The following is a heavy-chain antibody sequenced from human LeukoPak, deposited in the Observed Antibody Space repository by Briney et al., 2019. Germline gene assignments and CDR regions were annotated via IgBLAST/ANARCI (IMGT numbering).Heavy chain of an antibody. CDR2: INHSGST. CDR1: GGSFSGYY. Sequence: SETLSLTCAVYGGSFSGYYWSWIRQPPGKGLEWIGEINHSGSTNYNPSLKSRVTISVDTSKNQFSLKLSSVTAADTAVYYCARGPYYYGSGSYFFYYYMDVWGKGTTVTVAS. D-gene: IGHD3-10*01. V-gene: IGHV4-34*01. CDR3: ARGPYYYGSGSYFFYYYMDV. J-gene: IGHJ6*03.